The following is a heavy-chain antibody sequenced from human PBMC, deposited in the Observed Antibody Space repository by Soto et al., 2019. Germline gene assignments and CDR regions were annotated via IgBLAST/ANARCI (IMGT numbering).Heavy chain of an antibody. Sequence: GGSLRLSCAASGFSFGTYWMTWVRQAPGKGLEWVANIKQDGSEKYYVDSVKGRFTISRDNAKNSLYLQMNSLRVEDTAVYYCTTDAIFGVVPNRYFDLWGRGTLVTVSS. CDR2: IKQDGSEK. CDR3: TTDAIFGVVPNRYFDL. V-gene: IGHV3-7*01. D-gene: IGHD3-3*01. CDR1: GFSFGTYW. J-gene: IGHJ2*01.